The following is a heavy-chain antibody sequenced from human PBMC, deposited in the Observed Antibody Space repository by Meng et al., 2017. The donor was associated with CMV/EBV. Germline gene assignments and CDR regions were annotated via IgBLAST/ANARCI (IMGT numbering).Heavy chain of an antibody. Sequence: GGSLRLSCVASGFSFSDYYMSWIRQAPGRGLEYIPYISGSGRIKYSADSVKGRFTISRDNAKNSLYLQMNSLRAEDTAIYYCTRNHEYGDQRYGMDVWGQGTTVTVSS. D-gene: IGHD4-17*01. V-gene: IGHV3-11*04. CDR3: TRNHEYGDQRYGMDV. CDR2: ISGSGRIK. J-gene: IGHJ6*02. CDR1: GFSFSDYY.